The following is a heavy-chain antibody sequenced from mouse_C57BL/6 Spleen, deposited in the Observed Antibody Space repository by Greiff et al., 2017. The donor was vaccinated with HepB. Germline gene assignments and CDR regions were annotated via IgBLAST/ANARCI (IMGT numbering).Heavy chain of an antibody. V-gene: IGHV1-54*01. Sequence: QVQLQQSGAELVRPGTSVKVSCKASGYAFTNYLIEWVKQRPGQGLEWIGVINPGSGGTNYNEKFKGKATLTADKSSSTAYMQLSSLTSEDSAVYFCARGSYDGYYVCYFDVWGTGTTVTVSS. D-gene: IGHD2-3*01. CDR2: INPGSGGT. J-gene: IGHJ1*03. CDR3: ARGSYDGYYVCYFDV. CDR1: GYAFTNYL.